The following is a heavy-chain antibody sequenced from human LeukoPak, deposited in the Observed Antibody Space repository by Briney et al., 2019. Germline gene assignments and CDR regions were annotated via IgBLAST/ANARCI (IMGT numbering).Heavy chain of an antibody. J-gene: IGHJ5*02. CDR2: ISYDGSNK. CDR3: AKDNDYGGLWFDP. V-gene: IGHV3-30*04. CDR1: GFTFSSYA. D-gene: IGHD4-23*01. Sequence: GGSLRLSCAASGFTFSSYAMHWVRQAPGKGLEWVAVISYDGSNKYDADSVKGRFTISRDNSKNTLYLQMNSLRAEDTALYYCAKDNDYGGLWFDPWGQGTLVTVSS.